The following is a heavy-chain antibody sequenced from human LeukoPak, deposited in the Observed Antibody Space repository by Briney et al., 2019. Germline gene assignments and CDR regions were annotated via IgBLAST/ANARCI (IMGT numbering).Heavy chain of an antibody. CDR3: AKPGIAVAGTGD. Sequence: PGGSLRRSGAASGFTFSSNAMSWLAQAPGKGLEWFSAISGSGGTTYYADSVQGRFTISRDNSKNTLYLQMNSLRAEDTAVYYCAKPGIAVAGTGDWGQGTLVTVSS. CDR2: ISGSGGTT. J-gene: IGHJ4*02. V-gene: IGHV3-23*01. D-gene: IGHD6-19*01. CDR1: GFTFSSNA.